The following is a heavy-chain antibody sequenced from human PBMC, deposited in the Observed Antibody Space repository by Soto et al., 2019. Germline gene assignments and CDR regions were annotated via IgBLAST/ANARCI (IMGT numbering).Heavy chain of an antibody. J-gene: IGHJ6*02. CDR2: INHSGST. CDR3: ARERMRYYDMDF. Sequence: PSETLSLTCAVYGGSFSGYYWSWIRQPPGKGLEWIGEINHSGSTNYNPSLKSRVTISVDTSKNQFSLKLSSVTAADTAVYYCARERMRYYDMDFWRQGTTISVS. D-gene: IGHD2-15*01. V-gene: IGHV4-34*01. CDR1: GGSFSGYY.